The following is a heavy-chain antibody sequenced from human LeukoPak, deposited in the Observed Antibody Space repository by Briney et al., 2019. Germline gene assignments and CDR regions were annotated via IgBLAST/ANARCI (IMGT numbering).Heavy chain of an antibody. V-gene: IGHV3-21*01. J-gene: IGHJ5*02. Sequence: NPGGSLRLSCAASGFTFSSYSMNWVRQAPGKGLEWVSSISSSSSYIYYADSVKGRFTISRDNAKNSLYLQMNSLRAEDTAVYYCARVRQVGFLEWLLYGWFDPWGQGTLVTVSS. CDR3: ARVRQVGFLEWLLYGWFDP. CDR2: ISSSSSYI. CDR1: GFTFSSYS. D-gene: IGHD3-3*01.